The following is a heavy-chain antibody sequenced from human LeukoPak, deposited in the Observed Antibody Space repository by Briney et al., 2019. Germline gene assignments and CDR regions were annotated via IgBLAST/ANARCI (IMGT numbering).Heavy chain of an antibody. Sequence: SQTLSLTCAISGDSVSSTDAAWNWVRQSPSRGLEWLGRTYYRSKWSTDYADSVKGRITINPDTSKNRFSLQLNSVIPEDTAMYFCARDRGWWGTFDPWGQGTLVTVSS. CDR1: GDSVSSTDAA. D-gene: IGHD6-19*01. V-gene: IGHV6-1*01. J-gene: IGHJ5*02. CDR2: TYYRSKWST. CDR3: ARDRGWWGTFDP.